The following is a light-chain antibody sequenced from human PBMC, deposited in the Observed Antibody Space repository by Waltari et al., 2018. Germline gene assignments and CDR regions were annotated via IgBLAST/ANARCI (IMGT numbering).Light chain of an antibody. Sequence: QSALAQPASVSGSPGQSITLPCTGISSDICGYKYVSWYQPHPGKAPKLLIFDVNNRPSGVSNRFSASKSGNTASLTISDLQAEDEADYYCSSYTTSSTLELFGGGTRLTVL. CDR1: SSDICGYKY. V-gene: IGLV2-14*01. CDR2: DVN. CDR3: SSYTTSSTLEL. J-gene: IGLJ3*02.